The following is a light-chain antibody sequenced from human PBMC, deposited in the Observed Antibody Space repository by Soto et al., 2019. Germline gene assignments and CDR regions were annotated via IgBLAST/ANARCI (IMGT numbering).Light chain of an antibody. J-gene: IGKJ1*01. Sequence: EIVMTQSPGTLSLSPGERATLSCRASQSVSSRLAWYQQKPGQAPRLLISGASSRATGIPDRFSGSGFGTDFTLTISRLEPEDFAVYYCQQYGSSPGTFGQGTKVDIK. CDR2: GAS. CDR1: QSVSSR. V-gene: IGKV3-20*01. CDR3: QQYGSSPGT.